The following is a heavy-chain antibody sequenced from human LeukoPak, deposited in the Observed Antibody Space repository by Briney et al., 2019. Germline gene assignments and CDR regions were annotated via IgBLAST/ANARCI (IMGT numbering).Heavy chain of an antibody. V-gene: IGHV3-64D*06. CDR1: GFTFNNYA. Sequence: GGSLRLSCSASGFTFNNYAMHWVRQALGKGLEFVSTISINGDNTYYADSVKGRFTISRDNSKNTLYLQVRSLRDEDTAVYYCVKDHEYSYDYWGRGTLVTVSS. CDR3: VKDHEYSYDY. D-gene: IGHD5-18*01. CDR2: ISINGDNT. J-gene: IGHJ4*02.